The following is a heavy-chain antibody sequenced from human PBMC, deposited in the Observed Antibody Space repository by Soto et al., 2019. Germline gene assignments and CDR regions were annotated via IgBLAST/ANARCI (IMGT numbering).Heavy chain of an antibody. CDR1: GGTFSSYA. Sequence: QVQLVQSGAEVKKPGSSVKVSCKASGGTFSSYAISWVRQAPGQGLEWMGGIIPIFGTANYAQKFQGRVTITADESTSTAYMELSSLRYEDTAVYYCARGYSSSWAYYFDYWGQGTLVTVSS. D-gene: IGHD6-13*01. J-gene: IGHJ4*02. CDR3: ARGYSSSWAYYFDY. V-gene: IGHV1-69*12. CDR2: IIPIFGTA.